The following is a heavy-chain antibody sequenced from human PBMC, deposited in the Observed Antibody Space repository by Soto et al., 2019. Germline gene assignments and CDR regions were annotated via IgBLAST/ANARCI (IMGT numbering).Heavy chain of an antibody. CDR1: GGSISSSTYY. J-gene: IGHJ4*02. Sequence: SETLSLTCTVSGGSISSSTYYWGWMRQPPGKGLEWIASFFIGGNTYYNPSLKSRVTMSIDRSKNQFSLKLSSVTAADTAVYSCAMQPLVDTMADNFDYWGEGTLVTVPS. V-gene: IGHV4-39*07. CDR2: FFIGGNT. CDR3: AMQPLVDTMADNFDY. D-gene: IGHD5-12*01.